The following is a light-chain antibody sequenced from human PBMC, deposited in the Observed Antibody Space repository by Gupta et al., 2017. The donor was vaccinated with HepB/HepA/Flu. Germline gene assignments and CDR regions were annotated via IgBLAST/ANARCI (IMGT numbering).Light chain of an antibody. CDR3: VQSIHLPRT. V-gene: IGKV2D-29*01. CDR2: EVS. J-gene: IGKJ3*01. Sequence: DIVMTQTPLSLSVTPGQPASISCKSTQSLLHSDGKTYLYWYLQKAGRPPQLLIWEVSNRFAGVPDRFSGSGSGTDFTLKISRVEADDVGVYYCVQSIHLPRTFGPRTKVDIK. CDR1: QSLLHSDGKTY.